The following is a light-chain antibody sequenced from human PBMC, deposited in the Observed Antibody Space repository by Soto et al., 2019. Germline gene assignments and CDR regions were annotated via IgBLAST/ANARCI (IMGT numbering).Light chain of an antibody. J-gene: IGKJ1*01. CDR1: QSISSW. V-gene: IGKV1-5*01. Sequence: IQMTQSPSSLSASVGDRATITCRASQSISSWLAWYQQKPGKAPKLLIYDASTLQSGVPSRFSGSGSGTEFTLTISSLQPEDFATYYCQQYNSYWTFGQGTKVDIK. CDR3: QQYNSYWT. CDR2: DAS.